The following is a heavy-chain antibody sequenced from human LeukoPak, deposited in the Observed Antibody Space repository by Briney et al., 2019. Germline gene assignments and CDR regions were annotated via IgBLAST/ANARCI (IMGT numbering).Heavy chain of an antibody. D-gene: IGHD4-17*01. CDR3: ARSKPYGPPPYYYYYYMDV. CDR1: RFTLSSYS. J-gene: IGHJ6*03. Sequence: VGSLRLSCVASRFTLSSYSMNWVRHAPGKGLERVSPISSSSSYIYYADSVKGRFPIYRDNDKNSLYLQMNSLRAEDTAVYYCARSKPYGPPPYYYYYYMDVWGKGTTVTVSS. V-gene: IGHV3-21*01. CDR2: ISSSSSYI.